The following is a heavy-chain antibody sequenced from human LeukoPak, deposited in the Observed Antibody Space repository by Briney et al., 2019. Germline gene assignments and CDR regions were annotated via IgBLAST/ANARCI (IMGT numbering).Heavy chain of an antibody. J-gene: IGHJ4*02. CDR2: INPSGGST. V-gene: IGHV1-46*01. Sequence: ASVKVSCKASGYTFTSYYMNWVRQAPGQGLEWMGIINPSGGSTSYAQKFQGRVTMTRDTSTSTVYMELRSLRSEDTAVYYCARDRLLRVAVAGTPGYWGQGTLVTVSS. D-gene: IGHD6-19*01. CDR3: ARDRLLRVAVAGTPGY. CDR1: GYTFTSYY.